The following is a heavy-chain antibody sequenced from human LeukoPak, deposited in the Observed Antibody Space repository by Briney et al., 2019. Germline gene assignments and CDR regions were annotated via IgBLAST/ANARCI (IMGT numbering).Heavy chain of an antibody. CDR2: IYPGDSDT. J-gene: IGHJ3*01. V-gene: IGHV5-51*01. CDR3: ARCPSRYCSGGSCYLDAFDL. CDR1: GYSFTSYW. Sequence: GGSLKISFKGSGYSFTSYWIGWVRQMPGKGLEGMGIIYPGDSDTRYSPSCQGQVSFSADKSISTAYLQWSSLRASDTAMYYCARCPSRYCSGGSCYLDAFDLWGQGTMVTVSS. D-gene: IGHD2-15*01.